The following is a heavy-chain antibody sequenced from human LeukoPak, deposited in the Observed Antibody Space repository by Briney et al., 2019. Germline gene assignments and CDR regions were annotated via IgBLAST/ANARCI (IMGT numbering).Heavy chain of an antibody. J-gene: IGHJ6*04. D-gene: IGHD6-13*01. Sequence: GGSLRLSCAASGFTFSSYGMHWVRQAPGKGLEWVAVIWYDGSNKYYADSVKGRFTISRDNSQNTLYLQMNSLRAEGTAVYYCARDPSQLLEDGMDVWGKGTTVTASS. CDR1: GFTFSSYG. CDR3: ARDPSQLLEDGMDV. V-gene: IGHV3-33*01. CDR2: IWYDGSNK.